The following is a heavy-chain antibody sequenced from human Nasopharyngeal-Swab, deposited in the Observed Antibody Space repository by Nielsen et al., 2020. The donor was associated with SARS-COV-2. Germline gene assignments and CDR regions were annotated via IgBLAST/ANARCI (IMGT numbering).Heavy chain of an antibody. CDR1: GFTFSSYE. CDR3: VKDEIGIAAVNWFDP. V-gene: IGHV3-48*03. D-gene: IGHD6-13*01. CDR2: ISSSGSTI. Sequence: GESLKISCAASGFTFSSYEMNWVRQAPGKGLEWVSYISSSGSTIYYADSVKGRFTISRDNAKNSLYLQMNSLRAEDTAVYYCVKDEIGIAAVNWFDPWGQGTLVTVSS. J-gene: IGHJ5*02.